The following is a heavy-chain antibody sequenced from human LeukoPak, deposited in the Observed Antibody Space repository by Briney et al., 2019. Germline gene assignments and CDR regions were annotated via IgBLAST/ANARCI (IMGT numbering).Heavy chain of an antibody. CDR1: GGSISSYY. V-gene: IGHV4-59*12. Sequence: PSETLSLTCTVSGGSISSYYWSWIRQPPGKGLEWIGYIYYSGSTNYNPSLKSRVTISVDRSKNQFSLKLSSVTATDTAVYYCARDLLEWLFGIWGQGTMVTVSS. D-gene: IGHD3-3*01. CDR2: IYYSGST. CDR3: ARDLLEWLFGI. J-gene: IGHJ3*02.